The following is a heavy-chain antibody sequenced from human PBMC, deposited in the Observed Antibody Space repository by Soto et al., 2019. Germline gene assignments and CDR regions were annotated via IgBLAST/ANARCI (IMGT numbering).Heavy chain of an antibody. CDR2: IWYDGSNK. CDR1: GFTFSSYG. Sequence: PGGSLRLSCAASGFTFSSYGMHWVRQAPGKGLEWVAVIWYDGSNKYYADSVKGRFTISRDNSKNTLYLQMNSLRAEDTAVYYCARAPNTHYSSWYYYGMDVWGQGTTVTVSS. J-gene: IGHJ6*02. V-gene: IGHV3-33*01. CDR3: ARAPNTHYSSWYYYGMDV. D-gene: IGHD6-13*01.